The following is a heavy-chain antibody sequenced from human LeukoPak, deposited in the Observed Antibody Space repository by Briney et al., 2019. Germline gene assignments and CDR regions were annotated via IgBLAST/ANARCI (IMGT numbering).Heavy chain of an antibody. CDR1: GFTFSNYG. CDR2: ISYDGSTK. D-gene: IGHD3-22*01. J-gene: IGHJ3*02. Sequence: GGSLRLSCAASGFTFSNYGIHWVRQAPGKGLEWVGVISYDGSTKYYADSVKGRFTISRDNSKNTLYLQMNSLRAEDTAVYYCARQYYYDTSGYDAFDIWGQGTMVTVSS. CDR3: ARQYYYDTSGYDAFDI. V-gene: IGHV3-30*03.